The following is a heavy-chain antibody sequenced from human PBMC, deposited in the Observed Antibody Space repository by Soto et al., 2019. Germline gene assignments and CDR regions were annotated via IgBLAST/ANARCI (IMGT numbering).Heavy chain of an antibody. Sequence: GASVKVSCKASGGTFSSYAISWVRQAPGQGLEWMGGIIPIFGTANYAQKFQGRVTITADKSTSTAYMELSSLRSEDTAVYYCARGAGMATKYYFDYWGQGTMVTVSS. V-gene: IGHV1-69*06. D-gene: IGHD5-12*01. CDR1: GGTFSSYA. CDR3: ARGAGMATKYYFDY. CDR2: IIPIFGTA. J-gene: IGHJ4*03.